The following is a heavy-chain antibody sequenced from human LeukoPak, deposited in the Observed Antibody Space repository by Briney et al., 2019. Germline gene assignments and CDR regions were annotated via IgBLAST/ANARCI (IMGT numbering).Heavy chain of an antibody. CDR1: GFTFSSYA. J-gene: IGHJ4*02. CDR3: VREVTSGSFDY. V-gene: IGHV3-30*04. CDR2: ISDGGSNG. Sequence: GGSLRLSCEASGFTFSSYAMHWVRQAPGRGLEWVTVISDGGSNGYYAGSVKGRFTISRDNSQNTLHVQMSSLRPEDTAVYYCVREVTSGSFDYWGQGTLVTVSS. D-gene: IGHD1-26*01.